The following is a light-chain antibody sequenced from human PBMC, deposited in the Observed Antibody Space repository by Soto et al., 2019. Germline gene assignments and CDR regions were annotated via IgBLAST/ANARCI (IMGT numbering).Light chain of an antibody. Sequence: IPLTQSPSSLSASVGDRVTITCRASQGVRSSLAWYQQKPGSAPKLLIYEASTLQSGVPSRFSGSGSGTDFTLTITSLQPEDFATYYCQQLTSYPLTFGQGTRLDIK. V-gene: IGKV1-9*01. J-gene: IGKJ5*01. CDR3: QQLTSYPLT. CDR2: EAS. CDR1: QGVRSS.